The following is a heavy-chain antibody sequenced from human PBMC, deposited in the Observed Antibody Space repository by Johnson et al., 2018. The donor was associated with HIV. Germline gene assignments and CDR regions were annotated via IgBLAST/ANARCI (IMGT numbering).Heavy chain of an antibody. V-gene: IGHV3-11*04. CDR3: AYRSSPRAGYAFEI. CDR1: GFTFSDYY. Sequence: VQLVESGGGLVKPGGSLRLSCAASGFTFSDYYMSWISQTPVKGLEWVSYISSSGTSVYYADSVKGRSSISRDNAKHSLYLQMNSLRAEDTAVSYCAYRSSPRAGYAFEICGQGTMVNVSS. CDR2: ISSSGTSV. D-gene: IGHD6-6*01. J-gene: IGHJ3*02.